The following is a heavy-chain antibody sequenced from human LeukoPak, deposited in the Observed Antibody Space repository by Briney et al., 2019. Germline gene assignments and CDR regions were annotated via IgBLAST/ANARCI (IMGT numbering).Heavy chain of an antibody. J-gene: IGHJ4*02. Sequence: NPSETLSLTCTVSGGSISSYYWSCIRQPPANGMEWIGYIYYSGSTNYNPSLKSRVPISVDPSKNQFSLKLSSVTAADTAVYYCARSNSGSSDYWGQGTLVTVSS. CDR2: IYYSGST. CDR3: ARSNSGSSDY. V-gene: IGHV4-59*01. CDR1: GGSISSYY. D-gene: IGHD1-26*01.